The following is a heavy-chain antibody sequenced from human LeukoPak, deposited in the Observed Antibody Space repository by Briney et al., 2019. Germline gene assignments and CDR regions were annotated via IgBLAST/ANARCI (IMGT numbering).Heavy chain of an antibody. CDR2: ITNDGSST. J-gene: IGHJ4*02. CDR3: ARDSVATIFGD. V-gene: IGHV3-74*01. D-gene: IGHD5-24*01. CDR1: GLTFSSHW. Sequence: PGGSLRLSCAASGLTFSSHWMHWVRQAPGKGLVWVSRITNDGSSTTYADSVKGRFTISRDNAKNSLYLQMNSLRAEDTAVYYCARDSVATIFGDWGQGTLVTVSS.